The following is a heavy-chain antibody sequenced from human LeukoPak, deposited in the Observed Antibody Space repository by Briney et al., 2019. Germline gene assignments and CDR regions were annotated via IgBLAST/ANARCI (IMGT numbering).Heavy chain of an antibody. CDR1: GGSISSSSYY. V-gene: IGHV4-39*01. Sequence: SETLSLTCTVSGGSISSSSYYWGSIRQPPGKWLEWIGSIYYSGNTSYNPSLKSRATIPVDTCKNQFSLKLSSVTAANTAVYYYARPLTWWGSKDYMDVSGKGTTVTVSS. CDR2: IYYSGNT. D-gene: IGHD2-21*01. CDR3: ARPLTWWGSKDYMDV. J-gene: IGHJ6*03.